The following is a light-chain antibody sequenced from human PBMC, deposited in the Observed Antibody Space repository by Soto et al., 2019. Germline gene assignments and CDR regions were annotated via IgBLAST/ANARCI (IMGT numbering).Light chain of an antibody. V-gene: IGLV1-44*01. Sequence: QSVLTQPPSASGTPGQRVTISCSGSSSNIGSNTVNCYQQLPGTAPKLLIYSNNQRPSGVPDRFSGSKSGTSASLAISGLQSEDEADYYCAAWDDSLSGPVFGGGTKLTVL. CDR1: SSNIGSNT. CDR3: AAWDDSLSGPV. J-gene: IGLJ3*02. CDR2: SNN.